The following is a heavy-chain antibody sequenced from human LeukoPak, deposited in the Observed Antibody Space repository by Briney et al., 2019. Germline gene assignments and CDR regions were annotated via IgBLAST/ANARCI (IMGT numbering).Heavy chain of an antibody. J-gene: IGHJ4*02. CDR3: ARDGGITIFGVVIIALDY. Sequence: GGSLRLSCAASGFTFSSYWMSWVRQAPGKGLEWVANIKQDGSEKYYVDSVKGRFTISRDNAKNSLYLQMNSLRAEDTAVYYCARDGGITIFGVVIIALDYWGQGTLVTVSS. CDR1: GFTFSSYW. D-gene: IGHD3-3*01. CDR2: IKQDGSEK. V-gene: IGHV3-7*01.